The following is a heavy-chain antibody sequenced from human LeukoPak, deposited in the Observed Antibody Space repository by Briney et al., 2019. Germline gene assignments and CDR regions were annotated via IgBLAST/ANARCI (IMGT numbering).Heavy chain of an antibody. CDR3: ARSTQDSSTSFDY. Sequence: SETLSLTCTVSGGSITNYYWSWIRQPPGKGLEYIGVIYHSGSTNYNPSLKSRVTMSVDKSKNQCSLRLSSVTAADTAIYFCARSTQDSSTSFDYWGQGTLVTVSS. CDR1: GGSITNYY. V-gene: IGHV4-59*01. CDR2: IYHSGST. D-gene: IGHD6-6*01. J-gene: IGHJ4*02.